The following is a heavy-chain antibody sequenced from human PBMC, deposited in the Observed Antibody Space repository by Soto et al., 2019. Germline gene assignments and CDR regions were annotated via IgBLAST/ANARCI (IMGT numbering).Heavy chain of an antibody. CDR1: GFSFSADGVG. D-gene: IGHD3-16*01. CDR2: IYWDDDA. Sequence: QITLKESGPTLVKPTQTLTLTCIFSGFSFSADGVGVGWIRQPPGKALEWLALIYWDDDARYRPSLKSRLTITKDSSKNQVVLTMANMDPLDTAPYYCAHAFGGTSWPNDAFDVWGQGTVVTVSS. V-gene: IGHV2-5*02. J-gene: IGHJ3*01. CDR3: AHAFGGTSWPNDAFDV.